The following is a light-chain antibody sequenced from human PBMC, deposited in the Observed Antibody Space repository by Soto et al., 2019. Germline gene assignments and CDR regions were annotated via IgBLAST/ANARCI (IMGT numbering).Light chain of an antibody. Sequence: EIQMTQSPRTLSASIGDRVTITCRASQSIRHYLAWYQQMPGKAPKLLIYGASTLQSGVPSRFSGSGSGTEFTLTISSLQPDDFGTYFCQHHNSYSQTFGQGTKVDIK. J-gene: IGKJ1*01. CDR2: GAS. CDR1: QSIRHY. CDR3: QHHNSYSQT. V-gene: IGKV1-5*01.